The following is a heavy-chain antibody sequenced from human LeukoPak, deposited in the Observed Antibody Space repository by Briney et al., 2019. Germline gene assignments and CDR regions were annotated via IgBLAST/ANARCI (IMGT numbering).Heavy chain of an antibody. CDR3: ARVSYYYDSSGYYGLPFDY. V-gene: IGHV3-74*01. D-gene: IGHD3-22*01. CDR2: INSDGSST. Sequence: PGGSLRLSCAASGFTFSSYWMHWVRQAPGKGLVWVSRINSDGSSTSYADFVKGRFTISRDNAKNTLYLQMNSLRAEDTAVYYCARVSYYYDSSGYYGLPFDYWGQGTLVTVSS. CDR1: GFTFSSYW. J-gene: IGHJ4*02.